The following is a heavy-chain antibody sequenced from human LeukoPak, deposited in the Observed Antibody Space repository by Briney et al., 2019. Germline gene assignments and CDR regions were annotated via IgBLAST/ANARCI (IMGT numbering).Heavy chain of an antibody. CDR1: GFTFSSYG. V-gene: IGHV3-30*02. Sequence: GGSLRLSCAASGFTFSSYGMHWVRQAPGKGLEWVAFIRYDGSNKYYADSVKGRFTISRDSSKNTLYLQMNSLRAEDTAVYYCAKDGWFGESDAFDIWGQGTMVTVSS. CDR2: IRYDGSNK. J-gene: IGHJ3*02. D-gene: IGHD3-10*01. CDR3: AKDGWFGESDAFDI.